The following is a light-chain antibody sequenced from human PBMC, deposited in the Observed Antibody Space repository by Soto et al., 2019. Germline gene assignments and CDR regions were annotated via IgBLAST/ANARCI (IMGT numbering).Light chain of an antibody. V-gene: IGKV3-20*01. Sequence: EIVLTQSPGTLSLSPGERATLSCRASQSVSSSCLAWYQQKPGQAPRLLIYGASSRATGIPDRFSGSGSGTDFTLTISRLEPEDFAVYYCKQYGNSPWTFGQGTKVEIK. CDR2: GAS. J-gene: IGKJ1*01. CDR3: KQYGNSPWT. CDR1: QSVSSSC.